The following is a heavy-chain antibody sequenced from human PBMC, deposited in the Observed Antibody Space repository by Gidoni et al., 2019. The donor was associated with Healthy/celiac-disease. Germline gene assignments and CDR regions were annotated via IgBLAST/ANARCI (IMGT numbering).Heavy chain of an antibody. CDR2: ISYDGSNK. Sequence: QVQLVESGGGVVQPGRSLRLSCAASGFTFSSYGMHWVRQAPGKGLEWVAVISYDGSNKYYADSVKGRFTISRDNSKNTLYLQMNSLRAEDTAVYYCARDIRLVVRGYYYYYYXMXVWGQGTTVTVAS. J-gene: IGHJ6*02. V-gene: IGHV3-30*03. CDR1: GFTFSSYG. CDR3: ARDIRLVVRGYYYYYYXMXV. D-gene: IGHD3-9*01.